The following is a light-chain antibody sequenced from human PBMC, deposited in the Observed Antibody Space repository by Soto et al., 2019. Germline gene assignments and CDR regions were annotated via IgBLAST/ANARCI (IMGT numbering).Light chain of an antibody. CDR1: QSISSW. CDR3: QQYNSYSYT. V-gene: IGKV1-5*03. Sequence: DIKMTQSPSTLSASVGDRVTITCRTSQSISSWLAWYQQKPGKAPKLLIYKASSLESGVPSRFSGSGSGTEFTLTISSLQPEDFATYYCQQYNSYSYTFGQGTKLEIK. J-gene: IGKJ2*01. CDR2: KAS.